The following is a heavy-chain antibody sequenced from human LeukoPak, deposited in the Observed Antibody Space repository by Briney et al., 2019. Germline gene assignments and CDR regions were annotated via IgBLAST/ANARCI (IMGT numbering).Heavy chain of an antibody. CDR2: ITNTGKTL. J-gene: IGHJ4*02. CDR1: GFSFTSYT. CDR3: ARQAACSGDCYYRHFDY. D-gene: IGHD2-21*02. V-gene: IGHV3-48*01. Sequence: GGSLRLSCAASGFSFTSYTMDWVRQAPGKGLEWVSYITNTGKTLFYADSVKGRFTISRDNAKSSLFLQMDSLRAEDTAVYYCARQAACSGDCYYRHFDYWGQGALVAVSS.